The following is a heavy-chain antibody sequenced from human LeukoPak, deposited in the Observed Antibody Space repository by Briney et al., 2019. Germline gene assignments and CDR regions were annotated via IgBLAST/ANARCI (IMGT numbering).Heavy chain of an antibody. CDR1: GGSISSSHYY. CDR3: SREVPMYSGSHLYYYMDV. V-gene: IGHV4-39*07. J-gene: IGHJ6*03. D-gene: IGHD1-26*01. CDR2: IYYSGST. Sequence: PSETLSLTCTVSGGSISSSHYYWGWIRQPPGKGLEWIGSIYYSGSTNYNPSLKSRVTISVDTSKNHFSLKLSSVTAADKDVYYCSREVPMYSGSHLYYYMDVWGKGTTVTVSS.